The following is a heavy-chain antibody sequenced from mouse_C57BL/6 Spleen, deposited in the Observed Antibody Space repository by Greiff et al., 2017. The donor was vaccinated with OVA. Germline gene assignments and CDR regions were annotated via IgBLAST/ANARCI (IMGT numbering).Heavy chain of an antibody. Sequence: DVKLVESEGGLVQPGSSMKLSCTASGFTFSDYYMAWVRQVPEKGLEWVANINYDGSSTYYLDSLKSRFIISRDNAKNILYLQMSSLKSEDTATYYCARRVRGFDYWGQGTTLTVSS. CDR1: GFTFSDYY. D-gene: IGHD2-14*01. CDR2: INYDGSST. V-gene: IGHV5-16*01. J-gene: IGHJ2*01. CDR3: ARRVRGFDY.